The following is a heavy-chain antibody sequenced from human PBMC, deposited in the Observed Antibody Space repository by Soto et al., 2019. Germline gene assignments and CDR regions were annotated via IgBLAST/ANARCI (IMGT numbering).Heavy chain of an antibody. CDR1: GFTFSNAW. V-gene: IGHV3-15*01. CDR2: IKSKTDGGTT. CDR3: TTGKIVGAVDYYGMDV. D-gene: IGHD1-26*01. J-gene: IGHJ6*02. Sequence: GSLRLSCAASGFTFSNAWMSWVRQAPGKGLEWVGRIKSKTDGGTTDYAAPVKGRFTISRDDSKNTLYLQMNSLKTEDTAVYYCTTGKIVGAVDYYGMDVWGQGTTVTAP.